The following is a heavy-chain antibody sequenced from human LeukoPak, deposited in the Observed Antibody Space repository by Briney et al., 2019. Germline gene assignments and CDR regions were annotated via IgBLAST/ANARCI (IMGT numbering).Heavy chain of an antibody. CDR2: INHSGST. V-gene: IGHV4-34*01. CDR3: ARAKTILWFGESLNYFDY. Sequence: PSETLSLTCAVYGGSFSGYYWSWIRQPPGKGLEWIGEINHSGSTNYNPSLKSRVTISVDTSKNQFSLKLSSVTAADTAVYYCARAKTILWFGESLNYFDYWGQGTLVTVSS. J-gene: IGHJ4*02. CDR1: GGSFSGYY. D-gene: IGHD3-10*01.